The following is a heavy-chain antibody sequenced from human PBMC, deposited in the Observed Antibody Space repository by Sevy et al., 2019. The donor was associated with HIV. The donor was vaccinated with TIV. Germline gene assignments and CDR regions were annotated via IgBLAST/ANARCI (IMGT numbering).Heavy chain of an antibody. V-gene: IGHV3-15*01. J-gene: IGHJ4*02. CDR1: GLTFNNAW. CDR3: ATAPGYYDSAPFDY. CDR2: IKSKIDGETT. D-gene: IGHD3-9*01. Sequence: GGSLRLSCAVSGLTFNNAWMNWVRQAPGTGLQWVGLIKSKIDGETTGYAAPVKGRFTISRDDSKNTLFLQMNSLKIEDTAVYYCATAPGYYDSAPFDYWGPGTLVTVSS.